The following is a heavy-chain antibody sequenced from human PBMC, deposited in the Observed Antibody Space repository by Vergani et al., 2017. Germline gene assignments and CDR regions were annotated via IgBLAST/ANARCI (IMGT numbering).Heavy chain of an antibody. CDR3: ARGLDCSSTSCYLLGY. CDR2: ISDSGGRT. Sequence: EVQLLESGGGLVQPGGSLRLSCAASGFAFSSYAMSWVRQAPGKGLEWVSAISDSGGRTYHADSVKGRFTISRDNSKNTLYLQVNSLRAEDTALYYCARGLDCSSTSCYLLGYWGQGTLVTVSS. CDR1: GFAFSSYA. J-gene: IGHJ4*02. D-gene: IGHD2-2*01. V-gene: IGHV3-23*01.